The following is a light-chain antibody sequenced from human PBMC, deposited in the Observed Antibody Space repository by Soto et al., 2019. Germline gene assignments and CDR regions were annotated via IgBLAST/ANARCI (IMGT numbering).Light chain of an antibody. Sequence: QSVLTQPPSASGSPGQSVVISCTETSSDVGAYKYVSWYQQHPGKAPKLMIYEVTKRPSGVPDRFSGSKSGNTASLTVSGLQAEDEADYYCSSYAGSNNLVFGGGTQLTVL. CDR1: SSDVGAYKY. CDR3: SSYAGSNNLV. J-gene: IGLJ7*01. CDR2: EVT. V-gene: IGLV2-8*01.